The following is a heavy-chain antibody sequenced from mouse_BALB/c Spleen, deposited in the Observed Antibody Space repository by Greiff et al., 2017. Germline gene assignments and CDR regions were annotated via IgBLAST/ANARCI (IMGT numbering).Heavy chain of an antibody. CDR3: ARRGGNYVLHYYAMDY. Sequence: VQLQQSGPELVKPGASVKMSCKASGYTFTSYVMHWVKQKPGQGLEWIGYINPYNDGTKYNEKFKGKATLTSDKSSSTAYMELSSLTSEDSAVYYCARRGGNYVLHYYAMDYWGQGTSVTVSS. J-gene: IGHJ4*01. V-gene: IGHV1-14*01. CDR2: INPYNDGT. D-gene: IGHD2-1*01. CDR1: GYTFTSYV.